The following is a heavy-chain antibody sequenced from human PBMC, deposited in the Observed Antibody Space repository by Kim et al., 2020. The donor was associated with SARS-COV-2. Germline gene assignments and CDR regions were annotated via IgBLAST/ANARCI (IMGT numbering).Heavy chain of an antibody. D-gene: IGHD7-27*01. CDR2: IYYSGST. Sequence: SETLSLTCTVSGGSISSYYWSWIRQPPGKGLEWIGYIYYSGSTNYNPSLKSRVTISVDTSKNQFSLKLSSVTAADTAVYYCARGDLTGIDYWGQGTLVTVSS. V-gene: IGHV4-59*01. CDR3: ARGDLTGIDY. CDR1: GGSISSYY. J-gene: IGHJ4*02.